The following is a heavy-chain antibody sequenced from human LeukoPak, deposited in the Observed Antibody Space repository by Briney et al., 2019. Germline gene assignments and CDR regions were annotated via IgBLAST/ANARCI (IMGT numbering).Heavy chain of an antibody. V-gene: IGHV3-23*01. J-gene: IGHJ4*02. CDR3: ARILDSAWGELGY. D-gene: IGHD6-19*01. CDR1: GFTFSNYG. CDR2: ISGSGGNT. Sequence: QPGGSLRLSCAASGFTFSNYGMSWVRQAPGKGLEWVSGISGSGGNTYYTDSVKGRFTISRDNSKNTLYLQMNSLRAEDTAVYYCARILDSAWGELGYWGQGTLVTVSS.